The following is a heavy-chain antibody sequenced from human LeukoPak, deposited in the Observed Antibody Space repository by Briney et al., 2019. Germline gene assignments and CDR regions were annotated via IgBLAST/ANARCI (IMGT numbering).Heavy chain of an antibody. Sequence: GGSLRLSCAASRFTVSSNYMSWIRQAPGKGLELVSVIYSGGSTYYADSVKGRFTISRDNSKNTLYLQMNSLRTEDTALCYCAKASLPYSSGWYVNWGQGTLVTVSS. CDR3: AKASLPYSSGWYVN. J-gene: IGHJ4*02. V-gene: IGHV3-53*05. CDR1: RFTVSSNY. D-gene: IGHD6-19*01. CDR2: IYSGGST.